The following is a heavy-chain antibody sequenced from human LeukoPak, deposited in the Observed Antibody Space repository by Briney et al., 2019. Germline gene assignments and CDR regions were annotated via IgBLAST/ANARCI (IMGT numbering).Heavy chain of an antibody. J-gene: IGHJ5*02. Sequence: PSETLSLTCTVSGGSISSYYWSWIRQPPGKGLEWIGYIYYSGSTNHNPTLKSRVTISVDTSKNQFSLKLSSVTAADTAVYYCARGGPYYYGSGSRNWFDPWGQGTLVTVSS. CDR2: IYYSGST. CDR1: GGSISSYY. D-gene: IGHD3-10*01. V-gene: IGHV4-59*01. CDR3: ARGGPYYYGSGSRNWFDP.